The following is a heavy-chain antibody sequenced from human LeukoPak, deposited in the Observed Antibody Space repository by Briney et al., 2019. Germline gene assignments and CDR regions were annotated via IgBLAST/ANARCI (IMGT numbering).Heavy chain of an antibody. CDR1: GFTFSSYA. Sequence: GGSLRLSCAASGFTFSSYAMSWVRQAPGKGLEWVSAISGSGGSTYYADSVKGRFTISRDNSKNTLYLQMNSLRDEDTAVYYCARVTTGKGGNADYWGQGTLVTVSS. J-gene: IGHJ4*02. CDR2: ISGSGGST. V-gene: IGHV3-23*01. CDR3: ARVTTGKGGNADY. D-gene: IGHD4-23*01.